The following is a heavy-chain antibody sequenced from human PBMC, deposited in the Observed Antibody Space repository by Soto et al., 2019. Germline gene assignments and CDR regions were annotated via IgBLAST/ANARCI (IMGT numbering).Heavy chain of an antibody. CDR1: GGSISSGGYY. D-gene: IGHD3-10*01. V-gene: IGHV4-31*03. Sequence: PSETLSLTCTVSGGSISSGGYYWSWIRQHPGKGLEWIGYIYYSGSTYYNPSLKSRVTISVDTSKNQFSLKLSSVTAADTAVYYCARDLRFGDVYNHHYYHYVMDFWGQGSTVIVSS. CDR2: IYYSGST. J-gene: IGHJ6*02. CDR3: ARDLRFGDVYNHHYYHYVMDF.